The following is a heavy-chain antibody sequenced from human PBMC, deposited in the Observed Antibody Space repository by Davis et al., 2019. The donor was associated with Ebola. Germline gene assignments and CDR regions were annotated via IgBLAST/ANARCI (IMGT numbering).Heavy chain of an antibody. CDR2: IIPIFDTK. J-gene: IGHJ1*01. V-gene: IGHV1-69*13. CDR3: ARESRYYYDSSGYYPEYFQH. D-gene: IGHD3-22*01. CDR1: GGTFSGHA. Sequence: SVKVSCKASGGTFSGHAISWVRQAPGQGLEWMGGIIPIFDTKKYAQKFQGRVTITADESTSKAYMELSSLRSEDTALYYCARESRYYYDSSGYYPEYFQHWGQGTLVTVSS.